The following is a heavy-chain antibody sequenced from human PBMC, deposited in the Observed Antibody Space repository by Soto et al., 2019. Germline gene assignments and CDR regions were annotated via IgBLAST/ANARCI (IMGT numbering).Heavy chain of an antibody. V-gene: IGHV3-74*01. CDR2: INSDGSST. CDR3: ARVVGAAASLYYFDY. D-gene: IGHD2-15*01. J-gene: IGHJ4*02. Sequence: EVQLVESGGGLVQPGGSLRLSCAASGFTFSSYWMHWVRKAPGKGLVWVSRINSDGSSTSYADSVKGRFTISRDNAKNTLYLQMNSLRAEDTAVYYCARVVGAAASLYYFDYWGQGTLVTVSS. CDR1: GFTFSSYW.